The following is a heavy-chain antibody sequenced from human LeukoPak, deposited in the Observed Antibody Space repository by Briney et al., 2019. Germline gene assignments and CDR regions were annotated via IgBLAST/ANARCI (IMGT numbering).Heavy chain of an antibody. V-gene: IGHV1-46*01. Sequence: ASVKVSCKASGYTFTSYYMHWVRQAPGQGLEWMGIINPSGGSTSYAQKFQGRVTMTRDTSTSTVYMELSSLRSKDTAVYYCARVAMIVVVPAVPYGMDVWGQGTTVTVSS. D-gene: IGHD2-2*01. J-gene: IGHJ6*02. CDR2: INPSGGST. CDR3: ARVAMIVVVPAVPYGMDV. CDR1: GYTFTSYY.